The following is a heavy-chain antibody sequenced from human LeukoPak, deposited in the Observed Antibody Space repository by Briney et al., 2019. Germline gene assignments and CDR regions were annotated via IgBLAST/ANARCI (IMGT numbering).Heavy chain of an antibody. D-gene: IGHD6-13*01. V-gene: IGHV3-33*01. CDR2: IWYDGSNK. Sequence: GGSLRLSCAASGFTFSSYGMHWVRQAPGKGLEWVAVIWYDGSNKYYADSVKGRFTISRDNSKNTLYLQMNSLRAEDTAVYYCARGTAAAGRALDYWGQGTLVTVSS. CDR3: ARGTAAAGRALDY. CDR1: GFTFSSYG. J-gene: IGHJ4*02.